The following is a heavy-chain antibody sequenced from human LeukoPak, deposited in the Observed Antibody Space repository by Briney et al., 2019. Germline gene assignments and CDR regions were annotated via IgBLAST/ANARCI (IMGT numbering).Heavy chain of an antibody. V-gene: IGHV3-33*01. CDR2: IWYDGSNK. D-gene: IGHD3-22*01. J-gene: IGHJ5*02. CDR3: AREYATTYYYDSSGYQDNWFDP. CDR1: GFTFSSYG. Sequence: GRSLRPSCAASGFTFSSYGMHWVRQAPGKGLEWVAVIWYDGSNKYYADSVKGRFTISRDNSKNTLYLQMNSLRAEDTAVYYCAREYATTYYYDSSGYQDNWFDPWGQGTLVTVSS.